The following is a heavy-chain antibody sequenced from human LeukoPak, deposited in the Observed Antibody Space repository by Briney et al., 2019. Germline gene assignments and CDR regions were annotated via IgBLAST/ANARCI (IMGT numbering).Heavy chain of an antibody. V-gene: IGHV3-7*01. J-gene: IGHJ4*02. CDR1: EFIFSGYW. CDR2: IKQDGSEK. CDR3: ARDGFVGAADY. Sequence: GGSLRLSCAASEFIFSGYWMDWVRQAPGKGLEWVANIKQDGSEKQYVDSVRGRFTISRDNAKNSLYLQMNSLRVEDTAVYYCARDGFVGAADYWGQGTLVTVSS. D-gene: IGHD6-13*01.